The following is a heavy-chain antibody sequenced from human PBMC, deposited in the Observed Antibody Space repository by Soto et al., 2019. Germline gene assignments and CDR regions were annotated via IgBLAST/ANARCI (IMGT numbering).Heavy chain of an antibody. D-gene: IGHD6-13*01. CDR3: ATAYSSSWQDDAFDI. Sequence: GASVKVSCKASGYTFTSYDINWVRQATGQGLEWMGWMNPNSGNTGYAQKFQGRVTMTRNTSISTAYMELSSLRSEDTAVYYCATAYSSSWQDDAFDIWGQGTMVTVSS. J-gene: IGHJ3*02. CDR2: MNPNSGNT. CDR1: GYTFTSYD. V-gene: IGHV1-8*01.